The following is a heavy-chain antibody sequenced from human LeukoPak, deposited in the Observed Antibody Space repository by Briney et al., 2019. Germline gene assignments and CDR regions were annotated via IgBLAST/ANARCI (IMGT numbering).Heavy chain of an antibody. J-gene: IGHJ4*02. V-gene: IGHV3-33*03. Sequence: PGGSLRLSCAASGFTFSSYGMHWVRQAPGKGLEWVAVIWYDGSNKYYADSVKGRFTISRDNAKNSLYLQMNSLRAEDTAVYYCASLYGSGSYYNRFDYWGQGTLVTVSS. CDR2: IWYDGSNK. D-gene: IGHD3-10*01. CDR3: ASLYGSGSYYNRFDY. CDR1: GFTFSSYG.